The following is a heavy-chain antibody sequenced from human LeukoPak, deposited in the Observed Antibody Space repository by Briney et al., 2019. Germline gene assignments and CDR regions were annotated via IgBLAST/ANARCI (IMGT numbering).Heavy chain of an antibody. CDR3: ARHGGYYYMDV. V-gene: IGHV3-48*01. J-gene: IGHJ6*03. Sequence: GGSLRLSCAASGFTFSSYSMNWVRQAPGKGLEWVSCISSSSSTIYYADSVKGRFTISRDNAKNSLYLQMNSLRAEDTAVYYCARHGGYYYMDVWGKGTTVTVSS. CDR1: GFTFSSYS. D-gene: IGHD3-16*01. CDR2: ISSSSSTI.